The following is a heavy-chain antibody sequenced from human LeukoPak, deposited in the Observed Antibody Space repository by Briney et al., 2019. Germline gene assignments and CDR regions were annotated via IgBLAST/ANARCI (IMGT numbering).Heavy chain of an antibody. CDR1: GGYISSGSYY. CDR3: ARGSGEGFPDPYYYYMDV. J-gene: IGHJ6*03. Sequence: SETLSLTCTVSGGYISSGSYYWSWIGQPAGKGLEWIGRIYTSGSTNYNPSLKSRVTISVDTSKNQFSLKLTSVTAADTAVYYCARGSGEGFPDPYYYYMDVWGKGTTVTISS. V-gene: IGHV4-61*02. CDR2: IYTSGST. D-gene: IGHD3-10*01.